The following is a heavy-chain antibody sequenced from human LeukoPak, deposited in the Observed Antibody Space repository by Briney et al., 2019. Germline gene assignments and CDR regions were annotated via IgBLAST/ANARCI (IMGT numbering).Heavy chain of an antibody. D-gene: IGHD5-18*01. CDR2: IYYSGST. J-gene: IGHJ6*03. Sequence: PSETLSLTCTVSGGSTSSYYWSWIRQPPGMGLEWIGYIYYSGSTNYKSSLKSRVTISVDTSKNQFSLKLSSVTAADTAVYYCARTTEGGYSYGYFYYYMDVWGKGTTVTVSS. CDR3: ARTTEGGYSYGYFYYYMDV. V-gene: IGHV4-59*01. CDR1: GGSTSSYY.